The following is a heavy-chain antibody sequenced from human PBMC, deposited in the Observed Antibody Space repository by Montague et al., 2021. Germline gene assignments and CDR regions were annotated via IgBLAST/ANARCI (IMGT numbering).Heavy chain of an antibody. Sequence: SETLSLTCTVSGGSMGSYYWSWIRQPPGKGLEWIGYIYYSGSTNYNPSLKSRVTIAVDTSKNQFSLKLSSVTAPDTAVYYCASYSTRGWSRGAFDIWGQGTMVTVSS. CDR2: IYYSGST. CDR1: GGSMGSYY. V-gene: IGHV4-59*01. D-gene: IGHD6-13*01. CDR3: ASYSTRGWSRGAFDI. J-gene: IGHJ3*02.